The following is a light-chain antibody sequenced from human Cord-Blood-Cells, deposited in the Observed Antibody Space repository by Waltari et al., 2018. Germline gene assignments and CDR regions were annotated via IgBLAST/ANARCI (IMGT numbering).Light chain of an antibody. CDR2: AAS. CDR1: QSISSY. Sequence: DIQMTQSPSSLSASVGDRVTITCRASQSISSYLNWYQHKLGKAPKLLINAASSLQSGVPSRFSGSGSGTDFTLTISSLQPEDFATYYCQQSYSTPRTFGQGTKVEIK. CDR3: QQSYSTPRT. J-gene: IGKJ1*01. V-gene: IGKV1-39*01.